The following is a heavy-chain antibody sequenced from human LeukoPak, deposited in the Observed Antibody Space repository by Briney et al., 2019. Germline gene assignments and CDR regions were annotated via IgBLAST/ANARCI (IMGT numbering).Heavy chain of an antibody. D-gene: IGHD3-10*01. V-gene: IGHV3-48*04. CDR3: AKAPRGVSYYFDY. J-gene: IGHJ4*02. Sequence: GGSLRLSCAASGFTFSSYGMHWVRQAPGKGLEWVSYISSSSSTIYYADSVKGRFTISRDNAKNSLYLQMNSLRAEDTAVYYCAKAPRGVSYYFDYWGQGTLVTVSS. CDR1: GFTFSSYG. CDR2: ISSSSSTI.